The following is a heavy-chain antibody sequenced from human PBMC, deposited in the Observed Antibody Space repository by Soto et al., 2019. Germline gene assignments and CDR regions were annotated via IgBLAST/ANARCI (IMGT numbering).Heavy chain of an antibody. CDR3: ARARDSTTGTRINTMDV. CDR2: IYSDGST. Sequence: EVQLVETGGGLIQPGGSLRLSCAASGLTVSTNCLSWVRQAPGKGLEWVSIIYSDGSTFYGGSLRGRFTISRDNSKNTLYLQMDSLRAEDTAVYYCARARDSTTGTRINTMDVWGQGTTVTVSS. J-gene: IGHJ6*02. D-gene: IGHD4-4*01. V-gene: IGHV3-53*02. CDR1: GLTVSTNC.